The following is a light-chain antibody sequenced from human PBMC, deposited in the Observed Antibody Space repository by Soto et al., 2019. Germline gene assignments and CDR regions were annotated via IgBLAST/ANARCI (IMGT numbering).Light chain of an antibody. V-gene: IGLV2-14*01. CDR3: RSSTNTNTLAI. CDR1: ISDIGRYKF. Sequence: QSLLTQAACVSGSRGQSITISCTGTISDIGRYKFVSWFQQHPGKAPKLLIFEGTNRPSGVSNRFSGSKSGNTASLTISGLQAEDEAIYFCRSSTNTNTLAIFGGGTKVTVL. J-gene: IGLJ2*01. CDR2: EGT.